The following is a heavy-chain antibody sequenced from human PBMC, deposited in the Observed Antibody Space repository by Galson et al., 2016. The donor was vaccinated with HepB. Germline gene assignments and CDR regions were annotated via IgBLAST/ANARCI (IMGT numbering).Heavy chain of an antibody. CDR2: ISSSSSYT. J-gene: IGHJ4*02. CDR3: ARDRAYSQFDF. CDR1: GFTFSNYY. V-gene: IGHV3-11*05. Sequence: SLRLSCAASGFTFSNYYMNWIRQAPGKGLEWVSYISSSSSYTNYADSVKGRFTISRDNAKNSLYLQMDSLRADDTAVYYCARDRAYSQFDFWGQGTTVTVSS. D-gene: IGHD4-11*01.